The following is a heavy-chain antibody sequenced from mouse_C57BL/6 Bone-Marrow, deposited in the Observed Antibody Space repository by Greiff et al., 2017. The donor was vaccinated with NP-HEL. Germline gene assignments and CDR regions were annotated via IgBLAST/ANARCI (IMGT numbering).Heavy chain of an antibody. CDR1: GYTFTSYW. CDR3: ARRGGSSYVWYFEV. V-gene: IGHV1-69*01. J-gene: IGHJ1*03. CDR2: IDPSDSYT. Sequence: QVQLQQPGAELVMPGASVKLSCKASGYTFTSYWMHWVKQRPGQGLEWIGEIDPSDSYTNYNQKFKGKSTLTVDKSSSTAYMQLSSLTSEDSAVYYCARRGGSSYVWYFEVWGTGTTVTVSS. D-gene: IGHD1-1*01.